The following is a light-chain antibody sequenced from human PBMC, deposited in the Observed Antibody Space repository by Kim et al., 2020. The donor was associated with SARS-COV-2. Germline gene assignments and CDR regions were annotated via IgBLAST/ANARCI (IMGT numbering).Light chain of an antibody. CDR1: QSISSSY. J-gene: IGKJ4*01. CDR2: GAS. CDR3: QQYGSAPLT. Sequence: SPGERVSLSCRASQSISSSYIAWYQHKPGQALRLLIYGASSRATGIPDRFSGSGSGTDFTLTISRLEPEDFAVYYCQQYGSAPLTFGGGTKVDIK. V-gene: IGKV3-20*01.